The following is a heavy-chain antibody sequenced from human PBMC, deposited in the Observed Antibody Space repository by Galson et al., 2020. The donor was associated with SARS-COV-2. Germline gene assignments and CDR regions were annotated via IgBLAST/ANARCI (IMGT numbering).Heavy chain of an antibody. V-gene: IGHV3-7*01. D-gene: IGHD3-10*01. CDR1: GFTFSNSW. Sequence: HSGGSLSLSCEASGFTFSNSWMGWVRQAPGMGLEWLAIIKEDGSEKYYVDSVKGRFTISRDNTKKSLYLQMNSLRAEDTDVYYCATTGGALWGQGTLVTVSS. CDR2: IKEDGSEK. CDR3: ATTGGAL. J-gene: IGHJ4*02.